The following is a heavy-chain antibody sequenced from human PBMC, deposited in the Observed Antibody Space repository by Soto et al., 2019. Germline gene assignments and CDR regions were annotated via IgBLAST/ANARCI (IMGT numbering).Heavy chain of an antibody. V-gene: IGHV3-48*01. D-gene: IGHD2-15*01. Sequence: PGGSPKLSCATSGFTFSSSSMSWARQTPGKGLEWVSYISSISNTINYADSVKGRFTISRDNAKNSLYLHMNSLSAEDTAVYYCARDRGCSGGICYRDLAYWGQGTLVTVSS. CDR2: ISSISNTI. CDR3: ARDRGCSGGICYRDLAY. J-gene: IGHJ4*02. CDR1: GFTFSSSS.